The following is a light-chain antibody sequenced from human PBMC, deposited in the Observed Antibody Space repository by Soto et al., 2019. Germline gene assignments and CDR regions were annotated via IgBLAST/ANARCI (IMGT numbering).Light chain of an antibody. Sequence: DLVMTQSPLSLPVTPGEPASISCRSSQSLLHSNGYNYLDWYLLKPGQSPQLLIYLGSNRASGVPDRFSGSGSGTEFTLKISRVEAEDVGIYYCMQGLQMPFTFGGGTKVEIK. J-gene: IGKJ4*01. CDR2: LGS. CDR1: QSLLHSNGYNY. V-gene: IGKV2-28*01. CDR3: MQGLQMPFT.